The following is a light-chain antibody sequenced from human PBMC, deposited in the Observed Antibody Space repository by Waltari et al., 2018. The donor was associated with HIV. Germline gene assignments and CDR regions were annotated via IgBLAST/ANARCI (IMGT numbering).Light chain of an antibody. Sequence: IVLTQSPGTLSLSPGERATLACRASQSVSSSYLAWYQQKPVLAPRLLIYGASSRATGIPDRFSGSGSGTDFTLTISRLEPEDFAVYYCQQYGSSPWTFGQGTKVEIK. CDR2: GAS. CDR3: QQYGSSPWT. J-gene: IGKJ1*01. V-gene: IGKV3-20*01. CDR1: QSVSSSY.